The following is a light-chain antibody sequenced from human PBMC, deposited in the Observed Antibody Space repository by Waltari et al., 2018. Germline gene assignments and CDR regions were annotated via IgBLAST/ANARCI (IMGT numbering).Light chain of an antibody. V-gene: IGKV3-20*01. CDR2: GAS. Sequence: EIVLTQSSGTLSLSRGERATVSCRASQSVRRALAWYQQKPGQAPSLLIYGASTRATGIPDRFSGSGSGTDFSLTISRLEPDDFAVYYCQHYLRLPVTFGQGTTVEI. CDR1: QSVRRA. J-gene: IGKJ1*01. CDR3: QHYLRLPVT.